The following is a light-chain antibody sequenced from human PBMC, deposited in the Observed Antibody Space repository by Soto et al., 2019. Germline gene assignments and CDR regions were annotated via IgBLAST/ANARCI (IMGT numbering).Light chain of an antibody. V-gene: IGLV1-40*01. CDR3: QSHDSRLHASV. Sequence: QSVLTQPPSVSGAPGQRVTISCTGSSSNIGAGYDVHWYLQLPGTTPKLLIYGNTNRPSGVPDRFSGSKSGSSASLAITGLQAEDEADYYCQSHDSRLHASVFGTGTKLTVL. J-gene: IGLJ1*01. CDR2: GNT. CDR1: SSNIGAGYD.